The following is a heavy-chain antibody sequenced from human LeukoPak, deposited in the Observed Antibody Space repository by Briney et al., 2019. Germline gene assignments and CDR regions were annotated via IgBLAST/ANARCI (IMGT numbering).Heavy chain of an antibody. D-gene: IGHD5-18*01. V-gene: IGHV3-33*01. Sequence: GGSLRLSCAASGFTFSSYGMHWVRRAPGKGLEWVAVIWYDGSNKYYADSVKGRFTISRDNSKNTLYLQMNSLRAEDTAVYYCARDERGYSYVDYWGQGTLVTVSS. CDR2: IWYDGSNK. J-gene: IGHJ4*02. CDR3: ARDERGYSYVDY. CDR1: GFTFSSYG.